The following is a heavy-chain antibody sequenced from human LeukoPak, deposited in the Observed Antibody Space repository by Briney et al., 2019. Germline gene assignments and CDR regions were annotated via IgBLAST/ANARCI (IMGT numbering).Heavy chain of an antibody. CDR2: ISYDGSDR. V-gene: IGHV3-30*04. D-gene: IGHD4-17*01. CDR3: ARESTVTLGDYYFNY. CDR1: GFTFSNYT. Sequence: GGSLRLSCAASGFTFSNYTMHWVRQAPGKGLEWVAVISYDGSDRYYADSVKGRLTISRDNSKNTVYLQMNSLRAEDTAVYYCARESTVTLGDYYFNYWGQGTPVTVSS. J-gene: IGHJ4*02.